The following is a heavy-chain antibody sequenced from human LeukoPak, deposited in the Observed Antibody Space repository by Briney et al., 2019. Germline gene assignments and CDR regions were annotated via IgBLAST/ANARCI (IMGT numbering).Heavy chain of an antibody. CDR3: ASNYYDFSAFDI. Sequence: SETLSLTCTASGGSISSYYWSWIRQPAGKGLEWIGRIYTSGSTNYNPSLKSRVTMSVDTHKNQCSLKLSSVTAADTAVYYCASNYYDFSAFDIWGQGTMVTVSS. CDR1: GGSISSYY. D-gene: IGHD3-22*01. CDR2: IYTSGST. J-gene: IGHJ3*02. V-gene: IGHV4-4*07.